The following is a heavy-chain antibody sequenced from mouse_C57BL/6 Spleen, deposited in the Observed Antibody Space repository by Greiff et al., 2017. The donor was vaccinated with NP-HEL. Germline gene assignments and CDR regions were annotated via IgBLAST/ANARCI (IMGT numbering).Heavy chain of an antibody. Sequence: VQLQQPGTELVKPGASVKLSCKASGYTFTSYWMHWVKQRPGQGLEWIGNINPSNGGTNYNEKFKSKATLTVDKSSSTAYMQLSSLPSEDSAVYYCARGPYCNYGDYYAMGYGGQGTSVTVSS. D-gene: IGHD2-1*01. CDR3: ARGPYCNYGDYYAMGY. J-gene: IGHJ4*01. V-gene: IGHV1-53*01. CDR2: INPSNGGT. CDR1: GYTFTSYW.